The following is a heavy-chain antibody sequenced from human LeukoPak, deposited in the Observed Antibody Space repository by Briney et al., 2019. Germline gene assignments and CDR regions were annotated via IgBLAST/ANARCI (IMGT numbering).Heavy chain of an antibody. Sequence: PSETLSLTCIVSGGSISSGTYYWGWIRQPPGKGLEWIGEIYHSGSTNYNPSLKSRVTISVDKSKNQFSLKLSSVTAADTAVYYCARWGSMTTVTDSFDIWGQGALVTVSS. J-gene: IGHJ3*02. CDR3: ARWGSMTTVTDSFDI. CDR1: GGSISSGTYY. CDR2: IYHSGST. V-gene: IGHV4-39*07. D-gene: IGHD4-17*01.